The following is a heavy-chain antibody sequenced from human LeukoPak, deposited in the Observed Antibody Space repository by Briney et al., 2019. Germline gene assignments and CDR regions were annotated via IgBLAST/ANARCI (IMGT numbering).Heavy chain of an antibody. J-gene: IGHJ4*02. D-gene: IGHD6-19*01. CDR1: GFTFNDYD. CDR2: ITGNGVTT. CDR3: ARPTSSGSINS. V-gene: IGHV3-48*01. Sequence: GGSLRLSCAASGFTFNDYDMHWVRQAPGKGLEWVSFITGNGVTTSYADSVKGRFTISKDSAKHSLFLQMNSLRAEDTAVYYCARPTSSGSINSWGQGTLVTVSS.